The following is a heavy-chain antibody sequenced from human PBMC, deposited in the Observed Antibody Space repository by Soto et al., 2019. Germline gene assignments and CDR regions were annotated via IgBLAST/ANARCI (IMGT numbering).Heavy chain of an antibody. V-gene: IGHV1-69*13. CDR2: IIPYYNTL. CDR3: ASGASRWYPYFFDS. J-gene: IGHJ4*02. CDR1: EGTFNSYA. Sequence: ASVKVSCKASEGTFNSYAIAWVRQAPGQGLEWMGGIIPYYNTLNYAQKFQDRVTITADDSTNTVYMELSSLRSDDTAVYFCASGASRWYPYFFDSWAQGTLVTVSS. D-gene: IGHD6-13*01.